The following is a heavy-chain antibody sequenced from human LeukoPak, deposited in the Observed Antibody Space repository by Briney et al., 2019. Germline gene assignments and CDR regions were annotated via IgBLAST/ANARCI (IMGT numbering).Heavy chain of an antibody. CDR3: ARNHPTSYFLDN. Sequence: GGSLRLSCAASGFNFNNYEMNWVRQAPGKGLEWISYISSTGGTIYYTDSLKGRFTISRDNAKTSLYLQMNNLSGDDTAVYYCARNHPTSYFLDNWGQGTLVTVSS. V-gene: IGHV3-48*03. J-gene: IGHJ4*02. CDR2: ISSTGGTI. D-gene: IGHD1-14*01. CDR1: GFNFNNYE.